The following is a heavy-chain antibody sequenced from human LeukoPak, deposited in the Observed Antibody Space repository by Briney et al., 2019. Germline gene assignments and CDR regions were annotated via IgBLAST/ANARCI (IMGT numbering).Heavy chain of an antibody. J-gene: IGHJ5*02. V-gene: IGHV4-34*01. CDR2: INHSGST. CDR1: GGSFSGYY. D-gene: IGHD3-16*01. CDR3: ARGLSRPWFDP. Sequence: TPSETLSLTCAVYGGSFSGYYWSWIRQPPGKGLEWIGEINHSGSTNYNPSLKSRVTISVDTSKNQFSLKLSSVTAADTAVYYCARGLSRPWFDPWGQGTLVTVSS.